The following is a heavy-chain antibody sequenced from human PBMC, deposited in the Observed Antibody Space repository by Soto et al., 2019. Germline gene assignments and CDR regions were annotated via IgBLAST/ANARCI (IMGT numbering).Heavy chain of an antibody. V-gene: IGHV1-69*10. CDR2: IIPILGIA. CDR1: GGTFSSYT. CDR3: ARQRSSYLIDDY. D-gene: IGHD6-6*01. J-gene: IGHJ4*02. Sequence: ASVKVSCKASGGTFSSYTISWVRQAPGQGLEWMGGIIPILGIANYAQKFQGRVTITADKSTSTAYMELSSLRSEDTAVYYCARQRSSYLIDDYWGQGTLVTVSS.